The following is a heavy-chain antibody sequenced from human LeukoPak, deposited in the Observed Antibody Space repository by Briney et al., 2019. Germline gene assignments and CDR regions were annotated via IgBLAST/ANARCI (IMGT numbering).Heavy chain of an antibody. J-gene: IGHJ6*02. CDR3: AGGANYYYYGMDV. CDR1: GFTFSDHY. Sequence: PGGSLRLSCAASGFTFSDHYMDWVRQAPGKGLEWVGRTRNKANSYTTEYAASVKGRFTISRDDSKNSLYLQMNSLKTEDTAVYYCAGGANYYYYGMDVWGQGTTVTVSS. V-gene: IGHV3-72*01. CDR2: TRNKANSYTT.